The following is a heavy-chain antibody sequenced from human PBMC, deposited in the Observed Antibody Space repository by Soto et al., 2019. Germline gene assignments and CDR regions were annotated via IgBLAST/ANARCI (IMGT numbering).Heavy chain of an antibody. D-gene: IGHD3-3*01. CDR1: GFTFSSYG. CDR2: ISYDGSNK. V-gene: IGHV3-30*03. J-gene: IGHJ6*03. CDR3: ARSPKTYYDFWSGYFGYYMDV. Sequence: GGSLRLSCAASGFTFSSYGMHWVRQAPGKGLEWVAVISYDGSNKYYADSVKGRFTISRDNSKNTLYLQMNSLRAEDTAVYYCARSPKTYYDFWSGYFGYYMDVWGKGTTVTVSS.